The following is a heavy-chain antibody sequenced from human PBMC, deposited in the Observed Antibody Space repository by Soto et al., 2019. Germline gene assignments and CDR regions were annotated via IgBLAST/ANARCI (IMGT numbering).Heavy chain of an antibody. Sequence: QVPLVQSGAEVKKPGASVKVSCRASGYTFTNYSISWVRQAPGQGLEWMGWINANNGNTNYAQTLQGRVTMTTDTSTSTAYMELRSLRSDDTAVYYCARDTMTGYLQFDYWGQGTLVTVSS. V-gene: IGHV1-18*01. CDR1: GYTFTNYS. CDR3: ARDTMTGYLQFDY. D-gene: IGHD3-9*01. J-gene: IGHJ4*02. CDR2: INANNGNT.